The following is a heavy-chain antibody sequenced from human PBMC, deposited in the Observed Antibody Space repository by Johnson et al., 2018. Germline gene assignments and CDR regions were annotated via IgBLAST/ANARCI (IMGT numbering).Heavy chain of an antibody. CDR1: GFTFSDYY. D-gene: IGHD6-13*01. V-gene: IGHV3-11*01. Sequence: VQLVESGGGLVKPGGSXRLSCAVSGFTFSDYYMSWIRQAPGKGLEWVSYISSSGRSIYYADSVKGRFTISRDNAKNSLYLQMNNLRAEDTDVYYCVRDLAAGRLDYGGQGTLVTVSS. CDR3: VRDLAAGRLDY. J-gene: IGHJ4*02. CDR2: ISSSGRSI.